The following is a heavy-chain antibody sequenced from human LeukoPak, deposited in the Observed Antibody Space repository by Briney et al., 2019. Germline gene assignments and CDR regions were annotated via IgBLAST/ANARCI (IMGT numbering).Heavy chain of an antibody. CDR1: GFTFSDYY. Sequence: KSGGSLRLSCAASGFTFSDYYMTWVRQAPGKGLEWVSYISSSSNTVYYADSVKGRLTVSRDNANNSLYAQMTNLRAEDTAVYYCARRAMGATSFDYWGQGTLVTVSS. J-gene: IGHJ4*02. CDR3: ARRAMGATSFDY. CDR2: ISSSSNTV. D-gene: IGHD1-26*01. V-gene: IGHV3-11*04.